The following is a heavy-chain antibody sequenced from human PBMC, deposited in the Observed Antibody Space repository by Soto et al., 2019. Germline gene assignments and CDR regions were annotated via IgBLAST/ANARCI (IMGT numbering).Heavy chain of an antibody. Sequence: EVQLLESGGGLVQPGGSLRLSCAASGFSFGDYSMTWVRQAPGRGLEWVSTLTSRGTTFYADSVKGRFTISRDNSKNTLSLQMHSLRTEDTALYYCAKRATTVPTPGNYFDCWGQGTLVTVSS. CDR2: LTSRGTT. V-gene: IGHV3-23*01. CDR3: AKRATTVPTPGNYFDC. D-gene: IGHD2-15*01. CDR1: GFSFGDYS. J-gene: IGHJ4*02.